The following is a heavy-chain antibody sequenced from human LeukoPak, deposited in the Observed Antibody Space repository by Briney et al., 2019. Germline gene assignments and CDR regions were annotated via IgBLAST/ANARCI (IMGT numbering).Heavy chain of an antibody. V-gene: IGHV3-15*01. CDR3: TTPPVLSMTTIDY. CDR1: GFTFSNAW. J-gene: IGHJ4*02. D-gene: IGHD3-16*01. CDR2: IKSKTDGGTT. Sequence: GSLRLSCAASGFTFSNAWMSWVRQAPGKGLEWVGRIKSKTDGGTTDYAAPVKGRFTISRDDSKNTLYLQMNSLKTEDTAVYYCTTPPVLSMTTIDYWGQGTLVTVSS.